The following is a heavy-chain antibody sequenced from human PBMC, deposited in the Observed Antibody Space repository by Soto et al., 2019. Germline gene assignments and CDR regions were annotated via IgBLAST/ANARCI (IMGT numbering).Heavy chain of an antibody. CDR1: GFTFSSYD. J-gene: IGHJ6*03. D-gene: IGHD6-13*01. V-gene: IGHV3-13*01. CDR2: IGIAGDT. CDR3: ARGGGIAAAPGGYYYMDV. Sequence: GGSLRLSCAASGFTFSSYDMHWVRQATGKGLEWVSAIGIAGDTYYPGSVKGRFTISRKNAKNSLYLQMNSLRAGDTAVYYCARGGGIAAAPGGYYYMDVWGKGTTVTVSS.